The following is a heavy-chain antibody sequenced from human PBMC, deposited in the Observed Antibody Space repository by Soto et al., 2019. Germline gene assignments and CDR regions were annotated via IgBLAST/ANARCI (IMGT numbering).Heavy chain of an antibody. CDR2: ITNTGITT. J-gene: IGHJ5*02. CDR3: AKGFGYGDIKQIDH. Sequence: GGSLRLSCAASGFGFSTHALSWVRQAPGKGLEWLSSITNTGITTHYADSVKCRLTISRENSRNTLHLQMNNLRVDDTAVYYCAKGFGYGDIKQIDHWGQGALVTVSS. D-gene: IGHD4-17*01. CDR1: GFGFSTHA. V-gene: IGHV3-23*01.